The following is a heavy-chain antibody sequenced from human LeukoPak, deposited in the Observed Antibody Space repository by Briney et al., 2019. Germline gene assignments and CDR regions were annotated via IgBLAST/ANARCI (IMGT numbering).Heavy chain of an antibody. CDR1: GFTFRSCE. CDR2: ISSSGSSI. V-gene: IGHV3-48*03. D-gene: IGHD4-23*01. Sequence: GGSVRLSCAASGFTFRSCEMNWARQAPGKGLEWVSYISSSGSSIYYADSVKGRFTISRDNAKNSLDLQMNSLRAEDTAVYYCATDYGGNSGGFDYWGQGTLVTVSS. J-gene: IGHJ4*02. CDR3: ATDYGGNSGGFDY.